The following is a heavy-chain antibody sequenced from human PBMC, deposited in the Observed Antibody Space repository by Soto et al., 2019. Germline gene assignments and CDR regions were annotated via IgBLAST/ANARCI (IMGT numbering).Heavy chain of an antibody. V-gene: IGHV1-18*01. Sequence: QVQLVQSGDEVKKPGASVKVSGKASGYIFVNYGIAWVRQAPGQGREWMGLISPYTGNTHTATKVQGRLNMTTDTSTSTAYRDLGSLTSDDKAVYYCVVVDDFDTRTPPDVWGQGTTVTVSS. D-gene: IGHD2-8*02. CDR2: ISPYTGNT. J-gene: IGHJ6*02. CDR3: VVVDDFDTRTPPDV. CDR1: GYIFVNYG.